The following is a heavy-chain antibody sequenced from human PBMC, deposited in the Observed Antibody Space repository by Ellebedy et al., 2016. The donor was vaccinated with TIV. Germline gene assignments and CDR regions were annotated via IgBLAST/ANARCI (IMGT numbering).Heavy chain of an antibody. J-gene: IGHJ4*02. CDR2: IRYDGSNK. CDR1: GLTFSRYG. CDR3: AKEEGDYDF. V-gene: IGHV3-30*02. Sequence: GESLKISCAASGLTFSRYGMHWVRQAPGKGLEWVAFIRYDGSNKYNADSVEGGFTLSRDNSKNTLYLQMNSLRSEDTAVYYCAKEEGDYDFWGQGTLVTVSS.